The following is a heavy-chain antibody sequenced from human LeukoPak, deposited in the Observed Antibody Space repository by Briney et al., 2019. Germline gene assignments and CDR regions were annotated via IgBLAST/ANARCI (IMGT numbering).Heavy chain of an antibody. J-gene: IGHJ2*01. D-gene: IGHD2/OR15-2a*01. V-gene: IGHV3-30*18. CDR1: GFTFSNYG. Sequence: GGSLRLSCAASGFTFSNYGMHWVRQTPGKGLEWVTVIAHDGSVQYYTDSVKGRFTISRDDSKNTLYLQMNSLRAEDTAIYYCAKEKVPISMPAWYFDLWGRGTLVTVSS. CDR3: AKEKVPISMPAWYFDL. CDR2: IAHDGSVQ.